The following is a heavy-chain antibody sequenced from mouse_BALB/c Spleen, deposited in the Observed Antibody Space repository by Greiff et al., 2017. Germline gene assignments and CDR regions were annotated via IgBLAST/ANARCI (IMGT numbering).Heavy chain of an antibody. CDR3: ARRYYGYGVDY. CDR2: IYPGGGYT. J-gene: IGHJ4*01. Sequence: QVQLQQSGAELVRPGTSVKMSCKAAGYTFTNYWICWVKQRPGHGLEWIGDIYPGGGYTNYNEKFKGKATLTADTSSSTAYMQLSSLTSEDSAIYYCARRYYGYGVDYWGQGTSVTVSS. D-gene: IGHD1-2*01. CDR1: GYTFTNYW. V-gene: IGHV1-63*02.